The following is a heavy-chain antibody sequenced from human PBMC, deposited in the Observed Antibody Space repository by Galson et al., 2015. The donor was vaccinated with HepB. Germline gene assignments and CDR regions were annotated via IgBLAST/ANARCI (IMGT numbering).Heavy chain of an antibody. J-gene: IGHJ3*02. CDR1: GYTFTSYY. CDR2: INPSGGST. D-gene: IGHD1-14*01. Sequence: SVKVSCKASGYTFTSYYMHWVRQAPGQGLEWMGIINPSGGSTSYAQKFQGRVTMTRDTSTSTVYMELSSLRSEDTAVYYCARDLPAGGGAFDIWGQGTMVTVSS. CDR3: ARDLPAGGGAFDI. V-gene: IGHV1-46*01.